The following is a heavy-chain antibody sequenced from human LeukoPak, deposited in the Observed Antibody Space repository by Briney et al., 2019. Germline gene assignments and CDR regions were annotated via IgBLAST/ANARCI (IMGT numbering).Heavy chain of an antibody. CDR2: ISGYNGNT. J-gene: IGHJ4*02. V-gene: IGHV1-18*01. CDR3: ARVSSSWYYFDY. CDR1: GFTFTSYG. Sequence: ASVKVSCKASGFTFTSYGFSLVRQAPGQGLEWMGWISGYNGNTNYAQKLQGRVTMNTDTSTSTAYMELRSLISDDTAIYYCARVSSSWYYFDYWGQGTLVTVSS. D-gene: IGHD6-13*01.